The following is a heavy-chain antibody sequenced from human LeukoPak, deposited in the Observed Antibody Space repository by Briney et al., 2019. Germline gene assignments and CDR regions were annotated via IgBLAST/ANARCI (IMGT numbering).Heavy chain of an antibody. CDR3: AKSRVAVATRRGYYFDY. CDR2: ISGDGVGT. J-gene: IGHJ4*02. CDR1: GFTFDDYA. Sequence: PGGSLRLSCAASGFTFDDYAMHWVRQAPGKGLEWVSLISGDGVGTYYADSVKGRFTISRDNSKNSLYLQMSSLRTEDTALYYCAKSRVAVATRRGYYFDYWGQGTLVTVSS. V-gene: IGHV3-43*02. D-gene: IGHD6-19*01.